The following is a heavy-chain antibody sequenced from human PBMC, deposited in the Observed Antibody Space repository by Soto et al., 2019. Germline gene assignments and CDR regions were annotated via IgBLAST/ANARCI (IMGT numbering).Heavy chain of an antibody. D-gene: IGHD4-17*01. J-gene: IGHJ6*02. CDR1: GGSISSGGYS. CDR3: ARVRYDYYYGMDV. Sequence: QLQLQESGSGLVKPSQTLSLTCAVSGGSISSGGYSWSWIRQPPGKGLEWIGYIYHSGSTYYNPSLKSRVTISVDRSKNQFSRKLSSVTAADTAVYYCARVRYDYYYGMDVWGQGTTVTVSS. CDR2: IYHSGST. V-gene: IGHV4-30-2*01.